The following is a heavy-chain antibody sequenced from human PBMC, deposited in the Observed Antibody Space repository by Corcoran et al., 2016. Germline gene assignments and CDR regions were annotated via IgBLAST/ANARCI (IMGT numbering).Heavy chain of an antibody. CDR2: IYTSGST. V-gene: IGHV4-4*07. CDR3: ARDTLPRATEPLNLWSGPYYYYYGMDV. Sequence: QVQLQESGPGLVKPSETLSLTCTVSGGSISSYYWSWIRQPAGKGLEWIGRIYTSGSTNYNPSLKSRVTMSVDTSKNQFSLKLSSGTAADKAVYYCARDTLPRATEPLNLWSGPYYYYYGMDVWGQGTTVTVSS. J-gene: IGHJ6*02. CDR1: GGSISSYY. D-gene: IGHD3-3*01.